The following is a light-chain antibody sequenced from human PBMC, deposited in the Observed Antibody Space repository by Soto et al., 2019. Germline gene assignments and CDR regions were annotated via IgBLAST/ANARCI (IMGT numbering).Light chain of an antibody. J-gene: IGLJ2*01. V-gene: IGLV3-1*01. CDR1: KLGDKY. CDR3: QAWDSSPAVV. Sequence: SYELTQPPSVSVSPGQTASITCSGDKLGDKYACWYQQKPGQSPVLVIYQDSNRPSGIPERFSGSNSGNTATLPISGTQAMDEADYYCQAWDSSPAVVLGGVTKLTVL. CDR2: QDS.